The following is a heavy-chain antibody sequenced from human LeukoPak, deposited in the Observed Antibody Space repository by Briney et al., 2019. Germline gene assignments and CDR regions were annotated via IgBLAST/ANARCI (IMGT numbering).Heavy chain of an antibody. CDR3: ARADNNSWLDWFDP. D-gene: IGHD2/OR15-2a*01. J-gene: IGHJ5*02. V-gene: IGHV1-18*01. CDR1: GYTFTNYG. CDR2: ISTYTGYT. Sequence: ASVKVSCKASGYTFTNYGISWVRQAPGQGLEWMGWISTYTGYTNYAQKFQGRATMTTDTSTSTAYMELRSPRSDDTAVYYCARADNNSWLDWFDPWGQGALVTVSS.